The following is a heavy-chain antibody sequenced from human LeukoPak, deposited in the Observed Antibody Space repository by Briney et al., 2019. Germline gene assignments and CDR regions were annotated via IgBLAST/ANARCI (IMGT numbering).Heavy chain of an antibody. CDR3: ANGKQQLVPSDY. V-gene: IGHV3-23*01. CDR2: ISGSGGST. Sequence: PGGPLRLSCAASGFTFSSYAMSWVRQAPGKGLEWVSAISGSGGSTYYADSVKGRFTISRDNSKNTLYLQMNSLRAEDTAVYYCANGKQQLVPSDYWGQGTLVTVSS. D-gene: IGHD6-13*01. CDR1: GFTFSSYA. J-gene: IGHJ4*02.